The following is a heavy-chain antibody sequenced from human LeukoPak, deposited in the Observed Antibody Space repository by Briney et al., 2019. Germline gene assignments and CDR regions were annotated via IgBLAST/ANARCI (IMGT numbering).Heavy chain of an antibody. J-gene: IGHJ6*03. V-gene: IGHV4-34*01. CDR1: GGSFSGYY. CDR3: ARLKKYSTSSRVGAMDV. D-gene: IGHD3-16*01. Sequence: SETLSLTCGVFGGSFSGYYWTWTRQSPGKGLEWIGEIDDLGNTNYNPSLKSRVAISVDTSKFQFSLKVRSVTAADAAVYFCARLKKYSTSSRVGAMDVWDEGTTVTVSS. CDR2: IDDLGNT.